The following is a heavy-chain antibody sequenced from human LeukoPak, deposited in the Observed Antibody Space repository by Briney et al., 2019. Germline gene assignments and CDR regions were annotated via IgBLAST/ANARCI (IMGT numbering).Heavy chain of an antibody. V-gene: IGHV4-4*07. CDR3: ARASVRDMVRGVITPSFDY. D-gene: IGHD3-10*01. CDR2: IYTSGST. CDR1: GGSISSYY. J-gene: IGHJ4*02. Sequence: SETLSLTCTVSGGSISSYYWSWIRQPAGKGLEWIGRIYTSGSTNYNPSLKSRVTMSVDTSKNQFSLKLSSVTAADTAVYYCARASVRDMVRGVITPSFDYWGQGTLVTVSS.